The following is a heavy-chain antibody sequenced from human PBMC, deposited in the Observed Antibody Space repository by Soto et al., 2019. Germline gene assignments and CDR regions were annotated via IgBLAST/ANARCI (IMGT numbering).Heavy chain of an antibody. CDR1: GDSVSSGSAS. Sequence: SQTLSLTCDISGDSVSSGSASWNWIRQTPSRGLEWLGRTYYRSKWFYDYAVSVNSRMTITPDTSKNQLSLQLSSVSPEDTAVYYCTRNVGSSWLDSWGQGTLVTVSS. J-gene: IGHJ5*01. V-gene: IGHV6-1*01. CDR2: TYYRSKWFY. CDR3: TRNVGSSWLDS.